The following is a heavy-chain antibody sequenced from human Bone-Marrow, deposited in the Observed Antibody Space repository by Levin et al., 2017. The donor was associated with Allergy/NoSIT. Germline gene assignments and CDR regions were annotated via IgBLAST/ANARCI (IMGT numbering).Heavy chain of an antibody. CDR3: ARSRTAVTSPLDL. V-gene: IGHV3-30*04. Sequence: LPGGSLRLSCEGSGFIFSTIAIHWVRQAPGKGLEWLGLISKDPMIKHIVDSVKGRFTVSRDNSKNTVFLQMRSLRPDDTALYFCARSRTAVTSPLDLWGRGTLVTVSS. J-gene: IGHJ5*02. CDR2: ISKDPMIK. CDR1: GFIFSTIA.